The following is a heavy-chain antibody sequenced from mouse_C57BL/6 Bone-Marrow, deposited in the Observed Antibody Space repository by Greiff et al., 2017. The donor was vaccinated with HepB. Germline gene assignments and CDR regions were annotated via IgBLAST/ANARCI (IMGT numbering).Heavy chain of an antibody. D-gene: IGHD2-2*01. V-gene: IGHV1-50*01. CDR3: ARGTGSRDY. J-gene: IGHJ2*01. CDR2: IDPSDSYT. CDR1: GYTFTSYW. Sequence: QVQLQQPGAELVKPGASVKLSCKASGYTFTSYWMQWVKQRPGQGLEWIGEIDPSDSYTNYNQKFKGKATLTVDTSSSTAYMQLSSLKSEDSAVYYWARGTGSRDYWGQGTTLTVSS.